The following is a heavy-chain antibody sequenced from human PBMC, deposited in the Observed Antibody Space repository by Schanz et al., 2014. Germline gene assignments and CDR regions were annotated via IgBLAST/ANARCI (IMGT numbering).Heavy chain of an antibody. CDR1: GFTFSAYA. J-gene: IGHJ4*02. V-gene: IGHV3-23*04. CDR2: ISASGGTT. Sequence: VQVVQSGGGLVKPGGSLRLSCAASGFTFSAYAMTWVRQIPGKGLEWVSAISASGGTTYYADSVKGRFTISRDNSKNTLYLQMNSLRAEDTAVYYCVRDSFFAFDYWGQGTLVTVSS. D-gene: IGHD3-3*01. CDR3: VRDSFFAFDY.